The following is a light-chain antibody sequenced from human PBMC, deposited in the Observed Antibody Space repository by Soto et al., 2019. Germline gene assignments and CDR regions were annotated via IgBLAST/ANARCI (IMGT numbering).Light chain of an antibody. Sequence: QSALTQPPSASGSPGQSVTISCTGTSSDVGGYNYVSWYQQHPGKAPKLMIYEVSKRPSGVPDRFSGSKSGNTASLTVSGLQAEDEDDYYCSSYAGSNNFDVFGTGKKLTVL. CDR2: EVS. V-gene: IGLV2-8*01. CDR1: SSDVGGYNY. J-gene: IGLJ1*01. CDR3: SSYAGSNNFDV.